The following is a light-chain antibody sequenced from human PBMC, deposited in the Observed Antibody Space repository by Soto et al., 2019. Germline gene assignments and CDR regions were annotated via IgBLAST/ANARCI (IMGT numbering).Light chain of an antibody. CDR2: DAS. CDR3: QDYESYS. CDR1: QSINNW. Sequence: DIQMTQSPSTLSASVGDRVTITCRASQSINNWLAWYQHKPGKAPKLLIYDASNLETGVPSRFSASGSGTEFTLIISGLLPDDVATYYCQDYESYSFGQGTKLVIK. V-gene: IGKV1-5*01. J-gene: IGKJ2*01.